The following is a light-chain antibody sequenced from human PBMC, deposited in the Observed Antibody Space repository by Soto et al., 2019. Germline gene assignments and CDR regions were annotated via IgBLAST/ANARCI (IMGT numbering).Light chain of an antibody. J-gene: IGLJ3*02. CDR2: AVT. CDR3: CSYAGSSTWV. V-gene: IGLV2-23*02. CDR1: SRDVGSYNL. Sequence: QSALTQPASVSGSPGQSITISCTGTSRDVGSYNLVSWYQQHPGKAPKLMIYAVTERPSGLSNRFSGSKSGNTASRTISGHQAEDEADYSWCSYAGSSTWVFGGGTKLTVL.